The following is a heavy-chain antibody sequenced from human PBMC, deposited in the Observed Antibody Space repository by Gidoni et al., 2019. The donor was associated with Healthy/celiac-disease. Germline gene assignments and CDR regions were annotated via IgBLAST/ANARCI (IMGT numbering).Heavy chain of an antibody. D-gene: IGHD3-3*01. Sequence: EVQLVESGGGLVQPGGSLRLSCAASGFTFSSYEMNWVSQAPGKGLEWVSYISSSGSTIYYADSVKGRFTISRDNAKNSLYLQMNSLRAEDTAVYYCARDPPQSGYYWDYFDYWGQGTLVTVSS. J-gene: IGHJ4*02. CDR2: ISSSGSTI. CDR3: ARDPPQSGYYWDYFDY. V-gene: IGHV3-48*03. CDR1: GFTFSSYE.